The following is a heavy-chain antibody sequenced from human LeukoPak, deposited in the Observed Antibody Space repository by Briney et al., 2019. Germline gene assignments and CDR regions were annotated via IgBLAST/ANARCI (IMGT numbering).Heavy chain of an antibody. CDR2: ISSSSSYI. D-gene: IGHD2-2*02. CDR3: ARSGGGGILGYCSSTSCYTGY. J-gene: IGHJ4*02. Sequence: GGSLRLSCAASGFTFSSYSMNWVRQAPGKGLEWVSSISSSSSYIYYADSVKGRFTISRDNAKNSLYLQMNSLRAEDTAVYYCARSGGGGILGYCSSTSCYTGYWGQGTLVTVSS. CDR1: GFTFSSYS. V-gene: IGHV3-21*04.